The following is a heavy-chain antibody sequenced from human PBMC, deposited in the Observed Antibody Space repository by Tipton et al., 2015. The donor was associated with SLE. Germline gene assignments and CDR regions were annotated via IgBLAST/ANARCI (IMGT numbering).Heavy chain of an antibody. Sequence: SLRLSCAASGFTFSSYGMHWVRQAPGKGLEWVAVISYDGSNKYYADSVKGRFTISRDNAKNSLYLQMNSLRAEDTAVYYCAREAKGGGQVNYDFDYWGQGTLVTVSS. CDR3: AREAKGGGQVNYDFDY. CDR2: ISYDGSNK. D-gene: IGHD3-10*01. J-gene: IGHJ4*02. CDR1: GFTFSSYG. V-gene: IGHV3-30*03.